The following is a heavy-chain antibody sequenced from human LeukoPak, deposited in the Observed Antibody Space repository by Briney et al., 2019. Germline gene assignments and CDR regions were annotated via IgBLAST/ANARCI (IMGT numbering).Heavy chain of an antibody. J-gene: IGHJ6*03. Sequence: GGSLRLSCAASGFTFSNHGMNWVRQAPGKGLEWVSGISPSGDITYYADSVKGRFTISRDNSKNTVYLQVISLTAEDTAVYYCARDPYSGAYGNTYYYYMDVWGKGTTVTISS. V-gene: IGHV3-23*01. D-gene: IGHD1-26*01. CDR1: GFTFSNHG. CDR2: ISPSGDIT. CDR3: ARDPYSGAYGNTYYYYMDV.